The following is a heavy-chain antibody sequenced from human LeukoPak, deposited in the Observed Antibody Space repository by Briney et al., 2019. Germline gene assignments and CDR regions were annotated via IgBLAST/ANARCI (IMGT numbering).Heavy chain of an antibody. V-gene: IGHV4-59*01. J-gene: IGHJ4*02. CDR1: GGSISSYY. D-gene: IGHD3-22*01. CDR2: IYYSGST. CDR3: ARVDYDSSGPYYFDY. Sequence: SETLSLTCTVSGGSISSYYWSWIRQPPGKGMESIGYIYYSGSTNYNPSLKSRVTISVDTSKNQISLKLSSVTAADMAVYYCARVDYDSSGPYYFDYWGQGTLVTVSS.